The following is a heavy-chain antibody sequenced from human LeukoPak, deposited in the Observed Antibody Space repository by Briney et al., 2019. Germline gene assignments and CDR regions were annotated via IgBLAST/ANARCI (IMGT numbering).Heavy chain of an antibody. CDR1: GGSINSYY. J-gene: IGHJ4*02. Sequence: PSETLSLTCTVSGGSINSYYWTWIRQPPGKGLEWIGNIYNSGNTNYNPSLKSRVTISVDTSKNQFSLKLSSVTAADTAVYYCAVYYYDSSGYYYYFDYWGQGTLVTVSS. CDR3: AVYYYDSSGYYYYFDY. D-gene: IGHD3-22*01. V-gene: IGHV4-59*12. CDR2: IYNSGNT.